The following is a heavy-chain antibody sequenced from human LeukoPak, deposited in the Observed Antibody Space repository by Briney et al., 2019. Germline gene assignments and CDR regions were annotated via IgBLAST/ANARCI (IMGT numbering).Heavy chain of an antibody. V-gene: IGHV1-2*02. CDR3: ARPAFGESVPINFDY. Sequence: ASVKVSCKASGYTFTGYYMHWVRQAPGQGLEWMGWINPNSGGTNYAQKFQGRFTMTRDTSISTAYMELSRLRSDDTAVYYCARPAFGESVPINFDYWGQGTLVTVSS. D-gene: IGHD3-10*01. CDR2: INPNSGGT. CDR1: GYTFTGYY. J-gene: IGHJ4*02.